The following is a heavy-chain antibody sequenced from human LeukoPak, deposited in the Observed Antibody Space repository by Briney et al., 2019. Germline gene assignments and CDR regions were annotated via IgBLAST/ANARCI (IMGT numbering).Heavy chain of an antibody. Sequence: SVKVSCKASGGTFSSYAISWVRQAPGQGLEWMGGIIPIFGTANYAQKFQGRVTITTDESTSTAYMELSSLRSEDTAVYYCARTYYYDSSGYYSHWYFDLWGRGTLVTASS. V-gene: IGHV1-69*05. J-gene: IGHJ2*01. CDR1: GGTFSSYA. CDR3: ARTYYYDSSGYYSHWYFDL. D-gene: IGHD3-22*01. CDR2: IIPIFGTA.